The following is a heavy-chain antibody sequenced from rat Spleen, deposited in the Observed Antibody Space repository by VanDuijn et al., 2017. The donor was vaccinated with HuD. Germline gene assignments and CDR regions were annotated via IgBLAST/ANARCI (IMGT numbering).Heavy chain of an antibody. CDR1: GFTFNNYW. CDR3: TRVGTYYGYTHYFDY. D-gene: IGHD1-9*01. J-gene: IGHJ2*01. Sequence: EVKLVESGGGLVQPGRSLKLSCAASGFTFNNYWMTWIRQAPGKGLEWVASITNTGGSTYYPDSVKGRFTISIDNAKSTLYLQMNSLRSEDTATYYCTRVGTYYGYTHYFDYWGQGVMVTVSS. V-gene: IGHV5-31*01. CDR2: ITNTGGST.